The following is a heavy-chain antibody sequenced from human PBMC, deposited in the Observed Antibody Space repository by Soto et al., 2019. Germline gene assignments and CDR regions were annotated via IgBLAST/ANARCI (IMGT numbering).Heavy chain of an antibody. CDR2: IRSKAYGGTT. D-gene: IGHD6-19*01. Sequence: GGSLRLSCTASGFTFGDYAMSWVRQAPGKGLEWVGFIRSKAYGGTTEYAASVKGRFTISRDDSKSIAYLQMNSLKTEDTAVYYCTRSPPHIRSGWYGYYFDYWGQGTTVTVYS. CDR3: TRSPPHIRSGWYGYYFDY. V-gene: IGHV3-49*04. CDR1: GFTFGDYA. J-gene: IGHJ4*02.